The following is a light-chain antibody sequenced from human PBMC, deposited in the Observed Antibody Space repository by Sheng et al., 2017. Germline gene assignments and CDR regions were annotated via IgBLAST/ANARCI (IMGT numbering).Light chain of an antibody. CDR2: GAS. CDR1: QSVSANY. CDR3: QHRSSWPMA. J-gene: IGKJ4*01. V-gene: IGKV3D-20*02. Sequence: ETVLTQSPGTLSLSPGERATLSCRASQSVSANYVAWYQQKPGQAPRLLIYGASTRATGIPDRFTGSGSGTDFTLTITRLEPEDFAVYFCQHRSSWPMAFGGGTKVEIK.